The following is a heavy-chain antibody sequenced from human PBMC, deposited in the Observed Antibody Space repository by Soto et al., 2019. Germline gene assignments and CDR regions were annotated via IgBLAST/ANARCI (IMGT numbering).Heavy chain of an antibody. CDR1: GFTFSSYS. Sequence: EVQLVESGGGLVKPGGSLRLSCAASGFTFSSYSMNWVRQAPGKGLEWVSSISSSSSYIYYADSVKGRFTISRDNAKNSLYLQMNSLRAEDTAVYYCARGGIAAAGTLYYFDYWGQGTLVTVSS. D-gene: IGHD6-13*01. CDR2: ISSSSSYI. V-gene: IGHV3-21*01. J-gene: IGHJ4*02. CDR3: ARGGIAAAGTLYYFDY.